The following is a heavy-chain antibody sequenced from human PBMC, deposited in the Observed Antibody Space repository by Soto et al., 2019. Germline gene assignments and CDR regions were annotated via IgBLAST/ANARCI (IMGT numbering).Heavy chain of an antibody. CDR2: IIPIFGTA. D-gene: IGHD1-26*01. CDR3: ARGRGGATMPYYYYYYGMDV. Sequence: QVQLVQSGAEVKKPGSSVKVSCKASGGTFSSYVISWVRQAPGQGLEWMGGIIPIFGTANYAQKFQGRVTITADESTSTAYMELSSLRSEDTAVYYCARGRGGATMPYYYYYYGMDVWGQGTTVTVSS. CDR1: GGTFSSYV. V-gene: IGHV1-69*01. J-gene: IGHJ6*02.